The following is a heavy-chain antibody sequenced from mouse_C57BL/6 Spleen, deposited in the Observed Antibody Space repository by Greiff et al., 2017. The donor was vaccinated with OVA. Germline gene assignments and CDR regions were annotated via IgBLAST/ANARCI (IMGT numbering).Heavy chain of an antibody. J-gene: IGHJ3*01. CDR3: ARSDYDYDPPFAY. Sequence: QVQLQQSGAELARPGASVKLSCKASGYTFTSYGISWVKQRTGQGLEWIGEIYPRSGNTYYNEKFKGKATLTADKSSSTAYMELRSLTSEDSAVYFCARSDYDYDPPFAYWGQGTLVTVSA. V-gene: IGHV1-81*01. CDR2: IYPRSGNT. D-gene: IGHD2-4*01. CDR1: GYTFTSYG.